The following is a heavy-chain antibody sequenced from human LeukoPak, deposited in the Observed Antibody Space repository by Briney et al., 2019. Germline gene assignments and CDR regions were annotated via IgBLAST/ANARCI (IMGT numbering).Heavy chain of an antibody. J-gene: IGHJ4*02. Sequence: PGGSLRLSCAASGFTFSSYGMSWVRQAPGTGLEWVSAISGSGGSTYYADSVKGRFTISRDNSKNTLYLQMNSLRAEDTAVYYCAKDAGPYSSGWYYYWGQGTLVTVSS. CDR1: GFTFSSYG. CDR3: AKDAGPYSSGWYYY. D-gene: IGHD6-19*01. CDR2: ISGSGGST. V-gene: IGHV3-23*01.